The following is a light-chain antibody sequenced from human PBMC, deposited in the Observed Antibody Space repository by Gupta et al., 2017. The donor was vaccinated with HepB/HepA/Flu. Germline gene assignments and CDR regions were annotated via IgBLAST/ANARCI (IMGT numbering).Light chain of an antibody. J-gene: IGLJ2*01. V-gene: IGLV1-44*01. CDR2: NNN. CDR3: ATWDDSLNGPV. Sequence: QSVLTQPPSASGTPGPRVTISCSGSSSSIGSNTVNWYQQLPGTAPKLLIYNNNQRPSGVPDRFSGSRSGTSASLAISGLQSEDEADYYCATWDDSLNGPVFGGGTKLTVL. CDR1: SSSIGSNT.